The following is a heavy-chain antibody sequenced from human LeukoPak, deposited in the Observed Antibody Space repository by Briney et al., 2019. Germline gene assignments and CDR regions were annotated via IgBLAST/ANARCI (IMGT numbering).Heavy chain of an antibody. V-gene: IGHV4-59*01. CDR1: GGSINRDY. CDR3: ARQGSTRNYVFDD. CDR2: IYYSGST. Sequence: SETLSLSCTVSGGSINRDYWSWIRQPPGKGLEWIGCIYYSGSTNYSPSLKSRVTISVDTSNNQFSLKLSSVTAADTAVYYCARQGSTRNYVFDDWGQGTLVTVSS. D-gene: IGHD3-10*01. J-gene: IGHJ4*02.